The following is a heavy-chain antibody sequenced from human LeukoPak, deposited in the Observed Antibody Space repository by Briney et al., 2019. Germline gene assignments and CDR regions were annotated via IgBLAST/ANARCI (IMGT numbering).Heavy chain of an antibody. CDR1: GFTFDDYA. J-gene: IGHJ6*03. CDR3: ARAGPAPYYYYMDV. CDR2: ISWNGGST. V-gene: IGHV3-20*04. Sequence: GGSLRLSCAASGFTFDDYAMHWVRQAPGKGLEWVSGISWNGGSTGYADSVKGRFTISRDNAKNSLYLQMNSLRAEDTALYYCARAGPAPYYYYMDVWGKGTTVTVSS.